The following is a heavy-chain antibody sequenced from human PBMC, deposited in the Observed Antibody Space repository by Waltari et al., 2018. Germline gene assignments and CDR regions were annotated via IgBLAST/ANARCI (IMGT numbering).Heavy chain of an antibody. CDR1: GFTFSSYG. CDR2: IRYDGSNK. Sequence: QVQLVESGGGVVQPGGSLRLSCAASGFTFSSYGSHWVRQAPGKGLEWVAFIRYDGSNKNYADSVKGRFTISRDNSKNTLSLQVNSLRADDSAVYYCAKHYDLRDCSSASCNAYYYYYMDVWGKGTTVTVSS. D-gene: IGHD2-2*01. V-gene: IGHV3-30*02. J-gene: IGHJ6*03. CDR3: AKHYDLRDCSSASCNAYYYYYMDV.